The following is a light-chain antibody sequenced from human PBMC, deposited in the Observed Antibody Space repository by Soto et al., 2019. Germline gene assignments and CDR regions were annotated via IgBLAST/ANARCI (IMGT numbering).Light chain of an antibody. Sequence: QSAMTQPASVSGSPGQSITISCTGTNSDVGGYNYVSWYQQHPGKAPELMIYEVSHRPSGVSNRFSGSKSDNTASLTISGLQDEDEADYYCSSYTSISTLYVFGTGRKVAVL. J-gene: IGLJ1*01. V-gene: IGLV2-14*01. CDR2: EVS. CDR3: SSYTSISTLYV. CDR1: NSDVGGYNY.